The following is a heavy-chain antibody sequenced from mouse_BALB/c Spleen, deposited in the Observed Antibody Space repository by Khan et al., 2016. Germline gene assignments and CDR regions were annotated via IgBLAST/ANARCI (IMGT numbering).Heavy chain of an antibody. Sequence: QIQLVQSGPELKKPGKTVKISCKASGYTFTNYGMNWVKQAPGKGLKWMGWINTYSGESTYADDFKGRFASSLETSANTAYLQLNNLKNEDTATYFCARYRYYYGSSRYFDVWGAGTTVTVSS. CDR2: INTYSGES. D-gene: IGHD1-1*01. CDR3: ARYRYYYGSSRYFDV. J-gene: IGHJ1*01. CDR1: GYTFTNYG. V-gene: IGHV9-3-1*01.